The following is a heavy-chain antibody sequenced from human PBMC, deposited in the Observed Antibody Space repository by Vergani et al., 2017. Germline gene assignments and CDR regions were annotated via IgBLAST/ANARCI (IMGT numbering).Heavy chain of an antibody. CDR1: GYSFTSYW. V-gene: IGHV5-10-1*03. CDR3: AWIDQQVDY. Sequence: EVQLVQSGAEVKKPGESQRLSCKGSGYSFTSYWISGVREMPGKGLEWMGRIDPSDSYTNYSPSFQGHVTISADKSIRTAYLQWSSLQAADTAMYYSAWIDQQVDYWGQGTLVTVSS. CDR2: IDPSDSYT. D-gene: IGHD2-2*01. J-gene: IGHJ4*02.